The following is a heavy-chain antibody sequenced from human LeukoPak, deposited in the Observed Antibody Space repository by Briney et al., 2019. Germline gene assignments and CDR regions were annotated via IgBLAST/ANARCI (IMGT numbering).Heavy chain of an antibody. J-gene: IGHJ4*02. CDR3: ARLLYSYGHFDY. Sequence: PGGSLRLSCGASGFTFSSYWMSWIRQPPGKGLEWIGYIYYSGSTNYNPSLKSRVTISVDTSKNQFSLKLSSVTAADTAVYYCARLLYSYGHFDYWGQGTLVTVSS. V-gene: IGHV4-59*08. CDR1: GFTFSSYW. CDR2: IYYSGST. D-gene: IGHD5-18*01.